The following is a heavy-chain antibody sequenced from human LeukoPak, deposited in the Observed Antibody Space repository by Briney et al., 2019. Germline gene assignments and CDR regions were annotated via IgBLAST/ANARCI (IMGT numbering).Heavy chain of an antibody. V-gene: IGHV3-53*04. J-gene: IGHJ4*02. Sequence: GGSLRLSCAASGFTVSSNYMSWVRQAPGKGLEWVSVIYSGGSTYYSDSVKGRFTISRHNSKKTLYLKMNSLRAEDTAVYYCARFRGGSTVTTGAFDYWGQGTLVTVSS. CDR3: ARFRGGSTVTTGAFDY. D-gene: IGHD4-17*01. CDR1: GFTVSSNY. CDR2: IYSGGST.